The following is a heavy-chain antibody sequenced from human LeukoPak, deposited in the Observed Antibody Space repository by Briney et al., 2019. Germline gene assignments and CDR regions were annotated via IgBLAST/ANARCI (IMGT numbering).Heavy chain of an antibody. CDR3: ATTEGVTDKWLDP. V-gene: IGHV3-30*02. CDR2: AGNDGRIK. J-gene: IGHJ5*02. D-gene: IGHD2-8*01. Sequence: GGSLRLSCAASGFTFTTRGMHWVRQAPGKGPQWVAFAGNDGRIKYNGNSVEGRFTISRDNSKNTLYLQMNSLRPEDTAVYYCATTEGVTDKWLDPWGQGTQVTVSS. CDR1: GFTFTTRG.